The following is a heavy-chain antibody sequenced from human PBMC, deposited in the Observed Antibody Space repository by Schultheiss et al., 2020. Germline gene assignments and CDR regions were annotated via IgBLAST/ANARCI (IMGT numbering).Heavy chain of an antibody. CDR3: ARAYDSSGYYYYYYMDV. CDR1: GGSISSYY. D-gene: IGHD3-22*01. Sequence: SETLSLTCTVSGGSISSYYWSWIRQPPGKGLEWIGYIYYSGSTNYNPSLKSRVTISVDTSKNQFSLKLSSVTAADTAVYYCARAYDSSGYYYYYYMDVWGKGTTVTVSS. J-gene: IGHJ6*03. V-gene: IGHV4-59*01. CDR2: IYYSGST.